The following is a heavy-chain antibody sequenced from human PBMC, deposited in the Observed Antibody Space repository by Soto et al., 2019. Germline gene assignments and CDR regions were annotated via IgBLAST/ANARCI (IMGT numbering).Heavy chain of an antibody. Sequence: GGSLRLSCAASGFTFSSYEMNWVRQAPGKGLEWVSYISSSGSTIYYADSVKGRFTISRDNAKNSLYPQMNSLRAEDTAVYYCAREGVRFLEWLPDKDYYGMDVWGQGTTVTVSS. CDR2: ISSSGSTI. D-gene: IGHD3-3*01. J-gene: IGHJ6*02. CDR3: AREGVRFLEWLPDKDYYGMDV. V-gene: IGHV3-48*03. CDR1: GFTFSSYE.